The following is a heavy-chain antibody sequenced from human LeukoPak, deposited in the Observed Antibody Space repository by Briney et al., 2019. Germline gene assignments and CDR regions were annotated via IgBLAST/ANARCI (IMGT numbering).Heavy chain of an antibody. Sequence: GASVKVSCKASGYTFTGYYMHWVRQAPGQGLEWMGWINPDSGATDYAQKLQGRVTMTTDTSTSTAYMELRSLRSDDTAVYYCARDLVGILTGPNWFDPWGQGTLVTVSS. CDR2: INPDSGAT. CDR3: ARDLVGILTGPNWFDP. D-gene: IGHD3-9*01. CDR1: GYTFTGYY. V-gene: IGHV1-2*02. J-gene: IGHJ5*02.